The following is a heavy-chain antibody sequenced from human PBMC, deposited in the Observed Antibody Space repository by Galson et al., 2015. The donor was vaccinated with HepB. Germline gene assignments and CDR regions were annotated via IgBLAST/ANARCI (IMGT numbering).Heavy chain of an antibody. CDR2: ISDTGRFT. Sequence: SLRLSCAASGFIFSGYYTSWIRQAPGKGLEWVSYISDTGRFTNYADSVRGRFTVSIDNAKNSLFLQMNSLRAEDTAVYYCATNTPAAVMRASGMDVWGQGTAVTVSS. CDR3: ATNTPAAVMRASGMDV. D-gene: IGHD2-2*01. J-gene: IGHJ6*02. V-gene: IGHV3-11*06. CDR1: GFIFSGYY.